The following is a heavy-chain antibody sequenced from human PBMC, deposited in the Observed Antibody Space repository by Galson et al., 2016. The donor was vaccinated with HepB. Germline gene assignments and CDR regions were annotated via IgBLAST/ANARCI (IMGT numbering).Heavy chain of an antibody. CDR1: GFTFRNYA. J-gene: IGHJ4*02. CDR2: IDGPTPNT. V-gene: IGHV3-23*01. D-gene: IGHD6-19*01. Sequence: SLRLSCAASGFTFRNYALSWVRRAPGKGLEWVSHIDGPTPNTHYSDSVRGRFSIYRDNSRDTLYLQMDSLTAEDSAIYYCMPWLSHHFDYWGQGTRVTVSS. CDR3: MPWLSHHFDY.